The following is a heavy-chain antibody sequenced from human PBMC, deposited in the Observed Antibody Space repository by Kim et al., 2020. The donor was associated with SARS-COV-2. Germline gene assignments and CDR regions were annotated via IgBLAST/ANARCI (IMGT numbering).Heavy chain of an antibody. J-gene: IGHJ4*02. V-gene: IGHV6-1*01. D-gene: IGHD2-2*01. CDR2: TYYRSKWYN. CDR1: GDSVSSNSAA. Sequence: SHTLSLTCAISGDSVSSNSAAWNWIRQSPSRGLEWLGRTYYRSKWYNDYAVSVKSRITINPDTSKNQFSLQLNSVTPEDTAVYYCARSDKEKVVPAAIFDYWGQGTLVTVSS. CDR3: ARSDKEKVVPAAIFDY.